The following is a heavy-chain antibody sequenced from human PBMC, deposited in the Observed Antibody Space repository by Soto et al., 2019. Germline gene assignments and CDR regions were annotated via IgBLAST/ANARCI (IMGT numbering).Heavy chain of an antibody. D-gene: IGHD3-10*01. J-gene: IGHJ5*02. CDR1: GFTFSDYY. V-gene: IGHV3-11*01. Sequence: GGSLRLSCAASGFTFSDYYMSWIRQAPGKGLEWVSYISSSGSTIYYADSVKGRFTISRDNAKNSLYLQMNSLIAEDTAVYYCARDWGAYYYGSAKNWFDPWGQGTLVTVSS. CDR3: ARDWGAYYYGSAKNWFDP. CDR2: ISSSGSTI.